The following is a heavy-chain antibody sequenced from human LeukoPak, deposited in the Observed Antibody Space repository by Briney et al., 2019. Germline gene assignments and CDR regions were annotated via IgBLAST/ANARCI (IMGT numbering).Heavy chain of an antibody. CDR1: GYSFASYW. V-gene: IGHV5-10-1*01. D-gene: IGHD2-2*01. Sequence: GESLKISCKGSGYSFASYWITWVRQMPGKGLQWMGRNHPSDSYTNYSPSLQGHVTISADKSISTAYLQWSSLKASDTAMYYCASERYCSSTSCYFDYWGQGTLVTVSS. J-gene: IGHJ4*02. CDR3: ASERYCSSTSCYFDY. CDR2: NHPSDSYT.